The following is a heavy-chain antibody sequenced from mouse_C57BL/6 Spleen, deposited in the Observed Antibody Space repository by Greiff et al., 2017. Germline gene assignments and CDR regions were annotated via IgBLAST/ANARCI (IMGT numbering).Heavy chain of an antibody. V-gene: IGHV1-85*01. D-gene: IGHD1-1*01. CDR1: GYTFTSYD. CDR2: IYPRDGST. CDR3: ARGNHYYGSGYAMDY. Sequence: QVQLQQSGPELVKPGASVKLSCKASGYTFTSYDINWVKQRPGQGLEWIGWIYPRDGSTKYNEKFKGKATLTVDTSSSTAYMELHSLTSEDAAVDFCARGNHYYGSGYAMDYWGQGTAVTVGS. J-gene: IGHJ4*01.